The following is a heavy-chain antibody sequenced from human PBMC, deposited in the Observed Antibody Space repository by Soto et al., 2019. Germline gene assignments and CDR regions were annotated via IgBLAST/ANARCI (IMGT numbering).Heavy chain of an antibody. J-gene: IGHJ4*02. CDR1: GFAFSNYA. V-gene: IGHV3-23*01. CDR2: ISATATGT. D-gene: IGHD3-10*01. CDR3: TKDLNYYGSGSNY. Sequence: GGSLRLSCVASGFAFSNYAMSWVRQAPGKGLEWVSSISATATGTYYADSVKGRFTVSRDNSKSTVYLDLTSLRVEDTAVFYCTKDLNYYGSGSNYWGQGTQVTVSS.